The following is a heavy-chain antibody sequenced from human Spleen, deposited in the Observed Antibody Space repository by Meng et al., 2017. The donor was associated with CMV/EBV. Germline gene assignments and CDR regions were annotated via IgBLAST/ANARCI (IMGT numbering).Heavy chain of an antibody. D-gene: IGHD1-26*01. CDR1: GYTFTDYY. V-gene: IGHV1-2*02. CDR3: ARSGKKWELPWFDP. Sequence: SCEASGYTFTDYYMHWVRQAPGQGLEWMGWINPNSGATNYAEKFQGRVTMTRDTSISTAYMELRSDDTAVYYCARSGKKWELPWFDPWGQGTLVTVSS. J-gene: IGHJ5*02. CDR2: INPNSGAT.